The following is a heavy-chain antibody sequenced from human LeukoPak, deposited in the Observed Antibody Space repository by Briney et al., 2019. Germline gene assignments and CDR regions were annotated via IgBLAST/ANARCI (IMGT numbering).Heavy chain of an antibody. V-gene: IGHV3-53*01. J-gene: IGHJ4*02. CDR3: ARGSGYNYGSFDY. CDR2: IYSGGST. CDR1: GFTVSSNY. D-gene: IGHD5-24*01. Sequence: GGSLRLSCAASGFTVSSNYMSWVRQAPGKGLEWVSVIYSGGSTYYADSVKGRFTISRDNSKNTLYLQMNSLRAEDTAVYYCARGSGYNYGSFDYWGQGTLVTVSS.